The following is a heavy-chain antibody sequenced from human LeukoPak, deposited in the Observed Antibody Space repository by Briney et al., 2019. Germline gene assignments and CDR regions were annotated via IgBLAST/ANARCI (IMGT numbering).Heavy chain of an antibody. V-gene: IGHV4-30-4*01. CDR3: ARARREMVRGVIIPDAFDI. D-gene: IGHD3-10*01. CDR2: IYYSGST. CDR1: GGSISSGDYY. Sequence: SQTLSLNCTVSGGSISSGDYYWSWIRQPPGKGLEWIGYIYYSGSTYYNPSLKSRVTISVDTSKNQFSLKLSSVTAADTAVYYCARARREMVRGVIIPDAFDIWGQGTMVTVSS. J-gene: IGHJ3*02.